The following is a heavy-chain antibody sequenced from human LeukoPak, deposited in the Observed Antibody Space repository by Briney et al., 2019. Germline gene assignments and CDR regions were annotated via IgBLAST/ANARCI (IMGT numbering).Heavy chain of an antibody. CDR3: AKDRCFWSGLAGDY. D-gene: IGHD3-3*01. CDR2: ISGSGGST. CDR1: GFTFSSYA. J-gene: IGHJ4*02. V-gene: IGHV3-23*01. Sequence: GGSLRLSRAASGFTFSSYAMSWVRQAPGKGLEWVSAISGSGGSTYYADSVKGRFTISRDNSKNTLYLQMNSLRAEDTAVYYCAKDRCFWSGLAGDYWGQGTLVTVSS.